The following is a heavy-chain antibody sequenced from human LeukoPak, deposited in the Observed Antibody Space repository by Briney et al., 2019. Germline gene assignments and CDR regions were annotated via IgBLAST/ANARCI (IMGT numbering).Heavy chain of an antibody. J-gene: IGHJ5*02. CDR3: ARAVTAMVT. CDR2: IYYSGST. CDR1: GFTFSSYW. D-gene: IGHD5-18*01. Sequence: GSLRLSCAASGFTFSSYWMSWVRQAPGKGLEWIGSIYYSGSTYYNPSLKSRVTISVDTSKNQFSLKLSSVTAADTAVCYCARAVTAMVTWGQGTLVTVSS. V-gene: IGHV4-39*07.